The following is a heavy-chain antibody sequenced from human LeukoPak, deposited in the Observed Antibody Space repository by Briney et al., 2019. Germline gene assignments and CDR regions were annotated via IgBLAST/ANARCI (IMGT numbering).Heavy chain of an antibody. Sequence: GGSLRLSCAASGFTFSNAWMSWVRHAPGKGLELVGRKSKIDGGTTDYAAPVKGRFTISRDDSKNTLYLQMNSLKTEDTAVYYCTTAGPWFDPWGQGTLVTVSS. V-gene: IGHV3-15*01. CDR3: TTAGPWFDP. J-gene: IGHJ5*02. CDR2: KSKIDGGTT. CDR1: GFTFSNAW. D-gene: IGHD7-27*01.